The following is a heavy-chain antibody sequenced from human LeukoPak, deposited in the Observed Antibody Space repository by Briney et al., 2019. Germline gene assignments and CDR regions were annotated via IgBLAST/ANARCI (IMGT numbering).Heavy chain of an antibody. CDR1: GFTFSSYD. V-gene: IGHV3-13*01. D-gene: IGHD3-22*01. Sequence: PGQSLRLSCAASGFTFSSYDMHWVRQATGKGLEWVSAIGTLGDTDYPDSVKGRLTISRENAKNSLYLQMNNVRAGDTAVYYCTRGRNSNYYDSSGYYPYWGQGTLVTVSS. CDR3: TRGRNSNYYDSSGYYPY. CDR2: IGTLGDT. J-gene: IGHJ4*02.